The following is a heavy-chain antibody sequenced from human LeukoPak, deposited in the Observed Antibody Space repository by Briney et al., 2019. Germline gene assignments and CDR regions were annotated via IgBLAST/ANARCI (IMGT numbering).Heavy chain of an antibody. CDR3: ARDGAPDIVVVPAARPLYYYYYMDV. CDR2: IYYSGST. CDR1: GGSISSGGYY. J-gene: IGHJ6*03. D-gene: IGHD2-2*01. V-gene: IGHV4-61*08. Sequence: SETLSLTCTVSGGSISSGGYYWSWIRQHPGKGLEWIGYIYYSGSTNYNPSLKSRVTISVDTSKNQFSLKLSSVTAADTAVYYCARDGAPDIVVVPAARPLYYYYYMDVWGKGTTVTVSS.